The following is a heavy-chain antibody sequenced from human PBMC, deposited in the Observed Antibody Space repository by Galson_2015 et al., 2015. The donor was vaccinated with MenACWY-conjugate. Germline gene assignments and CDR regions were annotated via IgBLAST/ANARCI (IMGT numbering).Heavy chain of an antibody. CDR3: AADRRQVRRGWLPY. CDR2: FNPGDGKT. J-gene: IGHJ4*02. V-gene: IGHV1-24*01. D-gene: IGHD5-18*01. Sequence: QAPGKGLEWMGGFNPGDGKTIYAQRFQGRVTMTEDTSTDTAYMELSSLRSEDTAVYYCAADRRQVRRGWLPYWGQGTLVTVSS.